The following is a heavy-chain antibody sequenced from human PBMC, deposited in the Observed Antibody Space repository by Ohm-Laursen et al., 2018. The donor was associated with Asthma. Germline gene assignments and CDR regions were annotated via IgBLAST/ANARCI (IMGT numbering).Heavy chain of an antibody. J-gene: IGHJ4*02. CDR2: ISGSGGST. D-gene: IGHD6-6*01. Sequence: SLRLSCAASGFTFSSYAMSWVRQAPGKGLEWVSAISGSGGSTYYADSVKGRFTISRDNSKNTLYLQMNSLRAEDTAVYYCAKYWIRSSSEDFDYWGQGTLVTVSA. CDR1: GFTFSSYA. CDR3: AKYWIRSSSEDFDY. V-gene: IGHV3-23*01.